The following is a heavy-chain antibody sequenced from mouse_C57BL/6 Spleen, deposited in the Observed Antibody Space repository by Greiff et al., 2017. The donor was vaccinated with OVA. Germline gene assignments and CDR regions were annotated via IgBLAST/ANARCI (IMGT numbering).Heavy chain of an antibody. CDR2: IDPEDGET. CDR1: GFNIKDYY. V-gene: IGHV14-2*01. CDR3: ARKDYDKSGNYAMDY. J-gene: IGHJ4*01. D-gene: IGHD2-4*01. Sequence: EVQLVESGAELVKPGASVKLSCTASGFNIKDYYMHWVKQRTEQGLEWIGRIDPEDGETKYAPKFQGKATITADTSSNTAYLQLSSLTSEDTAVYYCARKDYDKSGNYAMDYWGQGTSVTVSS.